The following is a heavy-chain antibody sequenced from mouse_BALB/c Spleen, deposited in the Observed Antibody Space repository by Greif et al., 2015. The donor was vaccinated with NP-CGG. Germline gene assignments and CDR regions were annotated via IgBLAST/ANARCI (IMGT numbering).Heavy chain of an antibody. CDR1: GYAFSSSW. CDR2: IYPGDGDT. J-gene: IGHJ1*01. CDR3: ARDGYDWYFDV. V-gene: IGHV1-82*01. Sequence: QVQLQQSGPELVKPGASVKISCKASGYAFSSSWMNWVKQRPGQGLEWIGRIYPGDGDTNYNGKFKGKATLTADKSSSTAYMQLSSLTSVDSAVYFCARDGYDWYFDVWGAGTTVTVSS. D-gene: IGHD2-3*01.